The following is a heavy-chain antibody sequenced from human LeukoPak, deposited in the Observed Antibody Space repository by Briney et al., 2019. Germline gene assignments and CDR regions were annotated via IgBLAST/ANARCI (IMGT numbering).Heavy chain of an antibody. Sequence: GASAKVSCKASGYTFTSYGISWVRQAPGQGLEWMGWISAYNGNTNYPQSLQGRVTMTTDTSTSTAYMELRSLRSDDTAVYYCARVVGGYCSGGSCYGSFYFDHWGQGTLVTVSS. CDR2: ISAYNGNT. D-gene: IGHD2-15*01. CDR3: ARVVGGYCSGGSCYGSFYFDH. J-gene: IGHJ4*02. CDR1: GYTFTSYG. V-gene: IGHV1-18*01.